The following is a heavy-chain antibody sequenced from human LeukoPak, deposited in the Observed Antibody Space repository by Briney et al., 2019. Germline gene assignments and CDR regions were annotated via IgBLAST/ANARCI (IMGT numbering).Heavy chain of an antibody. J-gene: IGHJ4*02. CDR2: ISTYNGNT. Sequence: ASVKVSCKGSGYNFDRYGVNWVRQAPGQGLEWVGWISTYNGNTFYAQKFEGRVSMTTDTSTNTVYMDLRSLRSDDTAVYYCARNLEHCRNIICSNSAYWGQGTLVTVSS. V-gene: IGHV1-18*04. D-gene: IGHD2-2*01. CDR3: ARNLEHCRNIICSNSAY. CDR1: GYNFDRYG.